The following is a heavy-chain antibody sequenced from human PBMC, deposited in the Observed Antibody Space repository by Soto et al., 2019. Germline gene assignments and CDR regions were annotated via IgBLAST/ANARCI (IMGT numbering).Heavy chain of an antibody. Sequence: QVQLQESGPGLVKPSQTLSLTCTVSGGSISSGGYYWSWIRQHPGKGLEWIRYIYYSGSTYYNPSLKSRVTISVDTSKNQFSLKLSSVTAADTAVYYCARVPEVRGVDPRFDYWGQGTLVTVSS. CDR2: IYYSGST. V-gene: IGHV4-31*03. D-gene: IGHD3-10*01. CDR1: GGSISSGGYY. CDR3: ARVPEVRGVDPRFDY. J-gene: IGHJ4*02.